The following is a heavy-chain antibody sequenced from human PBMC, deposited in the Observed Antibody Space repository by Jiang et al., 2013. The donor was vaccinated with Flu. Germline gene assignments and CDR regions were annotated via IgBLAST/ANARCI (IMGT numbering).Heavy chain of an antibody. CDR2: INPSGGST. J-gene: IGHJ6*02. D-gene: IGHD2-15*01. V-gene: IGHV1-46*01. Sequence: LVESGAEVKKPGASVKVSCKASGYTFTSYYMHWVRQAPGQGLEWMGIINPSGGSTSYAQKFQGRVTMTRDTSTSTVYMELSSLRSEDTAVYYCARDRPDAIVCSGGSYPPGVYYGMDVWGQGTTVTVSS. CDR3: ARDRPDAIVCSGGSYPPGVYYGMDV. CDR1: GYTFTSYY.